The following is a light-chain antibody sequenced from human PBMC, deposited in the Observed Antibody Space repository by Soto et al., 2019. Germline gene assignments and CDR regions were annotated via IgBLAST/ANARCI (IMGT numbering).Light chain of an antibody. CDR3: HHYGDSPIYT. Sequence: EIVLTQSPGPLSFSPGATATLSCRASQGFSRNYLAWFQQKPGQAPRLLIHGASSRAAGTPDRFSGSGSGTDFTLTISRLEPEDFAVYYCHHYGDSPIYTFGPGTKVDFK. CDR1: QGFSRNY. J-gene: IGKJ3*01. V-gene: IGKV3-20*01. CDR2: GAS.